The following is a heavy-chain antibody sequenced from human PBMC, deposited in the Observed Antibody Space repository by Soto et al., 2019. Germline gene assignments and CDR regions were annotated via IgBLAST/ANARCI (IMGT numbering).Heavy chain of an antibody. CDR3: ARDPKTSGGQHWAFNYFDS. V-gene: IGHV3-30*19. D-gene: IGHD7-27*01. CDR2: IINNGFIK. Sequence: LRLSCVLSGGIFSDYGMHWVRQAPGRGLQWLAIIINNGFIKFYADSVKGRFTISRDNSKSTLYLQVDSLRPEDAAVYYCARDPKTSGGQHWAFNYFDSWGQGTLVTVSS. J-gene: IGHJ4*02. CDR1: GGIFSDYG.